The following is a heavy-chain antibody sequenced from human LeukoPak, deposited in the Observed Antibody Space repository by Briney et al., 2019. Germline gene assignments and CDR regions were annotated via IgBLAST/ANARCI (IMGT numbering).Heavy chain of an antibody. CDR2: IIPIFGTA. CDR3: ARGNDAFDI. V-gene: IGHV1-69*13. Sequence: ASVKVSCKASGYTFTSYHMHWVRQAPGQGLEWMGGIIPIFGTANYAQKFQGRVTITADESTSTAYMELSSLRSEDTAVYYCARGNDAFDIWGQGTMVTVSS. J-gene: IGHJ3*02. CDR1: GYTFTSYH.